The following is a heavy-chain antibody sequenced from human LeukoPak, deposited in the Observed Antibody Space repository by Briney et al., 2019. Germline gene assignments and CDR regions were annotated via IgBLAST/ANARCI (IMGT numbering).Heavy chain of an antibody. CDR3: ARDLRSGGVTYGQDS. CDR1: GYTFSDYF. CDR2: IIPKSGAT. Sequence: GASVKVSCKASGYTFSDYFIHWVRRAPGQGLEWMGWIIPKSGATNYAQRFRDRVTVTSDTSTAYMDLSRLTSDDTAVYYCARDLRSGGVTYGQDSWGQGTLVTVSS. V-gene: IGHV1-2*02. D-gene: IGHD5-18*01. J-gene: IGHJ4*02.